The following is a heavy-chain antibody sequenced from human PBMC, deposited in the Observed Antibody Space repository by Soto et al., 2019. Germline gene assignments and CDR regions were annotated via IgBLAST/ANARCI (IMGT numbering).Heavy chain of an antibody. CDR2: IYPGDSDT. V-gene: IGHV5-51*01. Sequence: PGESLKISCEASGYSFTNYWIGWVRQMPGKGLEWMGIIYPGDSDTRYSPSFQGQVTISADKSISTAYLQWSSLKASDTAMYYCALGTYYDFWSGYYYGMDVWGQGTTVTVSS. CDR1: GYSFTNYW. J-gene: IGHJ6*02. CDR3: ALGTYYDFWSGYYYGMDV. D-gene: IGHD3-3*01.